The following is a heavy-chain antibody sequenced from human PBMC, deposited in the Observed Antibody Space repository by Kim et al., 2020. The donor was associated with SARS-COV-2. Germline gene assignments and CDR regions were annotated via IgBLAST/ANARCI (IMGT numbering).Heavy chain of an antibody. Sequence: SETLSLTCAVYGGSLSGYYWSWIRQPPGKGLEWIGEINHSGSTNYNPSLKSRVTISVDTSKNRFSLKLSSVSAADTAIYYCARGRAGVVPAPILGIGPHSYYYGMDVWGQGTTVTVSS. CDR1: GGSLSGYY. V-gene: IGHV4-34*01. CDR2: INHSGST. J-gene: IGHJ6*02. CDR3: ARGRAGVVPAPILGIGPHSYYYGMDV. D-gene: IGHD2-2*02.